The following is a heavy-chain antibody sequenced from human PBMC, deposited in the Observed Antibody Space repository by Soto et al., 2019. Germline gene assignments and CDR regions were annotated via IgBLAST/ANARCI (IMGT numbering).Heavy chain of an antibody. J-gene: IGHJ6*02. V-gene: IGHV3-30-3*01. CDR2: ISYDGSNK. CDR3: ARVRQVWSGYYYYGMDV. Sequence: GGSLRLSCAASGFTFSSYAMHWVRQAPGKGLEWVAVISYDGSNKYYADSVKGRFTISRDNSKNTLYLQMNSLRAEDTAVYYCARVRQVWSGYYYYGMDVWGQGTTVPSP. CDR1: GFTFSSYA. D-gene: IGHD3-3*01.